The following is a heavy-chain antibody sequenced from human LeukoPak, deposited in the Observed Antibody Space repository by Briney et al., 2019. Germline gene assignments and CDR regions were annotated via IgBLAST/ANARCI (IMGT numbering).Heavy chain of an antibody. CDR2: IIPIFGTA. CDR3: TTYDSSGYSRGRAFDI. J-gene: IGHJ3*02. V-gene: IGHV1-69*05. CDR1: GGTFSSYA. D-gene: IGHD3-22*01. Sequence: ASVKVSCKASGGTFSSYAISWVRQAPGQGLEWMGGIIPIFGTANYAQKFQGRVTITTDESTSTAYMELSSLRSEDTAVYYCTTYDSSGYSRGRAFDIWGQGTMVTVSS.